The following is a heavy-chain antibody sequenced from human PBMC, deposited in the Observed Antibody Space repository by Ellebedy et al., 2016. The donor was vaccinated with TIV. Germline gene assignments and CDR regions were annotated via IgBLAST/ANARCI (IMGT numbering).Heavy chain of an antibody. CDR3: AREDYDVLTGYQKGFDY. J-gene: IGHJ4*02. CDR1: GDSISSYF. CDR2: IYNSGTT. Sequence: SETLSLTCTVSGDSISSYFWSWIRQPPGKGLEWIGYIYNSGTTNYNPSLKSRVSISVDTSRNQLSLKLSLVTAADTAVYYCAREDYDVLTGYQKGFDYWGQGILVTVSS. V-gene: IGHV4-59*01. D-gene: IGHD3-9*01.